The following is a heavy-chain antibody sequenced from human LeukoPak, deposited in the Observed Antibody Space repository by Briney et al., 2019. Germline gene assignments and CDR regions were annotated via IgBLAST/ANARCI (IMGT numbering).Heavy chain of an antibody. J-gene: IGHJ4*02. V-gene: IGHV3-21*01. CDR3: ARVRGYSRDF. D-gene: IGHD5-12*01. CDR2: ITGDSAHI. CDR1: GFTFSSYT. Sequence: GGSLRLSCAASGFTFSSYTMNWVRQAPGKGLEWVSSITGDSAHIFYADSVQGRFIISRDDATKSPYLQMSGLTAEDTAVYYCARVRGYSRDFWGQGTLVTVSS.